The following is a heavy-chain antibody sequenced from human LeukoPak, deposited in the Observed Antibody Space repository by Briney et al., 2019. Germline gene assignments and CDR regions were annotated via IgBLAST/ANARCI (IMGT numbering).Heavy chain of an antibody. J-gene: IGHJ4*02. CDR2: IYYSGST. CDR3: ARLTITVTTVDY. D-gene: IGHD4-17*01. V-gene: IGHV4-59*01. CDR1: GGSISGYY. Sequence: PSETLSLTCTVSGGSISGYYWSWIRQPPGKGLEWIGYIYYSGSTNYNPSLKSRVTISVDTSKNQFSLKLSSVTAADTAVYYCARLTITVTTVDYWGQGTLVTVSS.